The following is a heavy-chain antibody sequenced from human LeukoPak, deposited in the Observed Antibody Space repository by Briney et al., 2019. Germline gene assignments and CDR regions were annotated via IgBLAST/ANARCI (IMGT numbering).Heavy chain of an antibody. CDR1: GGSASSVSYY. Sequence: SETLSLTCTVSGGSASSVSYYWSWIRQPPGKGLEWIGYIYYSGSTNYNPSLKSRVTMSVDTSKNQFSLRLSSVTAADTAVYYCARDRYTINWFDPWGQGTLVTVSS. J-gene: IGHJ5*02. D-gene: IGHD2-2*02. V-gene: IGHV4-61*01. CDR2: IYYSGST. CDR3: ARDRYTINWFDP.